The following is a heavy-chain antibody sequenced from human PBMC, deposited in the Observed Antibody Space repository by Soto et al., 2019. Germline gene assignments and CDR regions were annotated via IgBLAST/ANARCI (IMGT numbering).Heavy chain of an antibody. CDR3: ARDLNTGYIDY. J-gene: IGHJ4*02. Sequence: QVQMVESGGGVVQPGTSLRLSCVASGFTFGRSGMHWVRQAPGGALEWVAIIWFDGSKKYYADSVKGRLTVSRDNXXNTLYLQMDSLRGDDTAVYYCARDLNTGYIDYWGQGTLVTVSS. D-gene: IGHD5-12*01. V-gene: IGHV3-33*01. CDR1: GFTFGRSG. CDR2: IWFDGSKK.